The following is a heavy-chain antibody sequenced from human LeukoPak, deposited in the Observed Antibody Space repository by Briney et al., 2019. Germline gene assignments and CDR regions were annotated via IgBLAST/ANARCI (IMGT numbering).Heavy chain of an antibody. V-gene: IGHV3-21*01. Sequence: PGGSLRLSCAASGFTFSSYGMNWVRQTPGKGLEWVSSISSRQNDIQYADSLEGRFTISRDNAKNSLYLQMNSLRAEDTAVYFCAREVGSGWNYFDLWGQGTLVTVSS. CDR1: GFTFSSYG. J-gene: IGHJ4*02. D-gene: IGHD6-19*01. CDR3: AREVGSGWNYFDL. CDR2: ISSRQNDI.